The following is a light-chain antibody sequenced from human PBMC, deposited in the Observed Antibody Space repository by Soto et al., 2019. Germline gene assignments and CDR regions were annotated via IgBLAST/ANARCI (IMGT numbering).Light chain of an antibody. Sequence: DIQMTQSPSTLSASVGDRVTITCRASQSISNWLAWYQQKPGKAPRLLIYKASSLQSGVPSRFSGSGPGTEFTLTISSLQPDDFATYYCQQYNGYSRTFGQGTKVDIK. V-gene: IGKV1-5*03. J-gene: IGKJ1*01. CDR2: KAS. CDR3: QQYNGYSRT. CDR1: QSISNW.